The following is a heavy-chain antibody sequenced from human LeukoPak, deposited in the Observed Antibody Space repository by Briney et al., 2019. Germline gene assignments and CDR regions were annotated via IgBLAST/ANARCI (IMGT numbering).Heavy chain of an antibody. CDR3: ARGAGPLFDP. CDR2: IGDSGSPI. Sequence: PGGSLRLSCAASGFTFTDYYMSWIRQAPGRGLERISYIGDSGSPISSANSVKGLFTISRDNAKNSLYLQMNNLRAEDSAMYYCARGAGPLFDPWGQGTLVTVSS. V-gene: IGHV3-11*01. CDR1: GFTFTDYY. J-gene: IGHJ5*02.